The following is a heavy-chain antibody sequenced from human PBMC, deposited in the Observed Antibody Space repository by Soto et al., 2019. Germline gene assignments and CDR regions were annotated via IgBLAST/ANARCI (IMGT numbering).Heavy chain of an antibody. J-gene: IGHJ4*02. D-gene: IGHD3-22*01. CDR2: ISYDGSNK. CDR1: GFTFSSYG. CDR3: AKDQSPGITMIVPPTPVFDY. V-gene: IGHV3-30*18. Sequence: LRLSCAASGFTFSSYGMHWVRQAPGKGLEWVAVISYDGSNKYYADSVKGRFTISRDNSKNTLYLQMNSLRAEDTAVYYCAKDQSPGITMIVPPTPVFDYWGQGTLVTVSS.